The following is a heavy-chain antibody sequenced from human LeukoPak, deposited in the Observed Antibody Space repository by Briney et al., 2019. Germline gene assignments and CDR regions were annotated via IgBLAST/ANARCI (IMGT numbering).Heavy chain of an antibody. Sequence: PSETLSLTCTVSGGSISSYYWSWIRQPAGKGLEWIGRIYTSGSTNYNPSLKSRVTMSVDTSKNQFSPKLSSVTAADTAVYYCARDVPPTIFGVVILDYFDYWGQGTLVTVSS. CDR1: GGSISSYY. D-gene: IGHD3-3*01. CDR2: IYTSGST. V-gene: IGHV4-4*07. CDR3: ARDVPPTIFGVVILDYFDY. J-gene: IGHJ4*02.